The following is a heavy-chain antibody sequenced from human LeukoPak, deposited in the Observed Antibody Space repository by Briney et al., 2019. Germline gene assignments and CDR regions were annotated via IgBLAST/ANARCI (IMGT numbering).Heavy chain of an antibody. V-gene: IGHV3-9*01. Sequence: GGSLRLSCAASGFTFDDYAMHWVRQAPGKGLEWVSGISWNSGSIGYADSVKGRFTISRDNAKNSLYLQMNSLRAEDTAVYYCAKYCGGDCYGMDVWGQGTTVTVSS. D-gene: IGHD2-21*01. CDR1: GFTFDDYA. J-gene: IGHJ6*02. CDR2: ISWNSGSI. CDR3: AKYCGGDCYGMDV.